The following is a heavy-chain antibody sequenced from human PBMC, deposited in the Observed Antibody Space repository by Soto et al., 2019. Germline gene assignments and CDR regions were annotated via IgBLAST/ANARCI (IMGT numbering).Heavy chain of an antibody. CDR2: INHSGST. CDR1: GGSFSGYY. Sequence: QVQLQQWGAGLLKPSETLSLTCAVYGGSFSGYYWSWIRQPPGKGLEWIGEINHSGSTNYNPSLKSRVXXSXDXSKNQFSLKLSSVTAADTAVYYCARGMAVAGHYFDSWGRGTLVTVSS. V-gene: IGHV4-34*01. CDR3: ARGMAVAGHYFDS. J-gene: IGHJ4*02. D-gene: IGHD6-19*01.